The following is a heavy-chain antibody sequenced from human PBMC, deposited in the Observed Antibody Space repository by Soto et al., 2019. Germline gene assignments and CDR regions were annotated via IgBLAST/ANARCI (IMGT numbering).Heavy chain of an antibody. CDR2: ISPYNDNR. J-gene: IGHJ5*02. CDR3: ARGGWFPPDWFDP. CDR1: GYTFTSFG. Sequence: ASVKVSCKASGYTFTSFGVTWVRQAPGQGLEWMGWISPYNDNRKFAQKFQGRVTMTTDTSTNTAYMELRSLRSDDTAVYYCARGGWFPPDWFDPWGQGTLVTVPQ. V-gene: IGHV1-18*01. D-gene: IGHD2-15*01.